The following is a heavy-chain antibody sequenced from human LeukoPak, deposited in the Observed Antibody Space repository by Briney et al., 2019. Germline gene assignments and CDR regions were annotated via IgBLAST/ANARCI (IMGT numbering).Heavy chain of an antibody. CDR1: GFTFSSYA. CDR2: ISGSGGST. D-gene: IGHD6-19*01. CDR3: AKTIAVAGDAFDI. J-gene: IGHJ3*02. Sequence: PGGSLRLSCAASGFTFSSYAMSWDRQAPGKGLEWVSAISGSGGSTYYADSVKGRFTISRDNSKNTLYLQMNSLRAEDTAVYYCAKTIAVAGDAFDIWGQGTMVTVSS. V-gene: IGHV3-23*01.